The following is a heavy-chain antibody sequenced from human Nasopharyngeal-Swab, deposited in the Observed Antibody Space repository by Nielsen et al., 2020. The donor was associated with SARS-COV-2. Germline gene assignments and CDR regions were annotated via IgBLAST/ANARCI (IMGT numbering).Heavy chain of an antibody. V-gene: IGHV5-51*01. CDR3: ARGGGPVGSRSWSLNGMDV. CDR2: IYPGDSDT. J-gene: IGHJ6*02. Sequence: SLLLSSKASGYSFINYWIGWVRQMPGKSLEWMGIIYPGDSDTRYNPSFPGQVTISADKSINTAYLQWSSLKASDTAMYYCARGGGPVGSRSWSLNGMDVWGQGTTVTVSS. D-gene: IGHD6-13*01. CDR1: GYSFINYW.